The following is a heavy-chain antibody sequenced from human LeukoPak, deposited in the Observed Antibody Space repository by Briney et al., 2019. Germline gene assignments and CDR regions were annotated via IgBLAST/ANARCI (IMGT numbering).Heavy chain of an antibody. Sequence: GSLRLSCAASGFTFSSYSMNWVRQPPGKGLEWIGEINHSGSTNYNPSLRSRVTISVDTSKNQFSLKLSSVTAADTAVYYCARGPRGSGSRRRYYFDYWGQGTLVTVSS. CDR3: ARGPRGSGSRRRYYFDY. CDR1: GFTFSSYS. J-gene: IGHJ4*02. CDR2: INHSGST. D-gene: IGHD3-10*01. V-gene: IGHV4-34*01.